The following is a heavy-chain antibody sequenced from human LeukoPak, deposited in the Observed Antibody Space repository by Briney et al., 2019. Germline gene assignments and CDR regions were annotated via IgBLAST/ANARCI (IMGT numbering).Heavy chain of an antibody. CDR1: GGSISSYY. CDR2: IYYSGST. V-gene: IGHV4-59*01. Sequence: SETLSLTCTVSGGSISSYYWSWIRQPPGKGLEWIGYIYYSGSTNYNPSLKSRVTISVDTSKNQFSLKLSSVTAADTAVHYCARSKGFGELADYWGQGTLVTVSS. J-gene: IGHJ4*02. D-gene: IGHD3-10*01. CDR3: ARSKGFGELADY.